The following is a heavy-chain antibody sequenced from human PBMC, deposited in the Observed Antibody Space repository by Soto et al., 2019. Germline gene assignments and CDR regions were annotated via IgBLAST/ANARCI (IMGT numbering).Heavy chain of an antibody. D-gene: IGHD6-19*01. J-gene: IGHJ4*02. CDR2: ISATGST. Sequence: EVQVLDSGGGLVQPGGSQRLSCEASGFTFSNYAISWVRKAPGKGLEWVSTISATGSTLYADSVKGRFTISRDNSKNTVYLQMNFLRAEDTAVYYCAKVSNKWAVAQRGYFDYWGQGTLVTVSS. V-gene: IGHV3-23*01. CDR1: GFTFSNYA. CDR3: AKVSNKWAVAQRGYFDY.